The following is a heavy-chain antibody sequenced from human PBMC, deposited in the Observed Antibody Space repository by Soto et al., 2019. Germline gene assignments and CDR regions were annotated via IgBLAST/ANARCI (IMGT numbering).Heavy chain of an antibody. D-gene: IGHD6-13*01. CDR2: IYYSGST. CDR1: GGSISSSSYY. V-gene: IGHV4-39*01. Sequence: SETLSLTCTVSGGSISSSSYYWGWIRQPPGKGLEWIGSIYYSGSTYYNPSLKSRVTISVDTSNNQFSLKLSSVTAADTAVYYCGRHGIGAAAGPSPGDSWGQGTLVTVSS. CDR3: GRHGIGAAAGPSPGDS. J-gene: IGHJ4*02.